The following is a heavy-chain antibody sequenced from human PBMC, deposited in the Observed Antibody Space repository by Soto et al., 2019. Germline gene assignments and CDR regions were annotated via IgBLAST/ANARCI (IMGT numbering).Heavy chain of an antibody. V-gene: IGHV4-59*08. CDR3: ARAHYGDYGYGMDV. CDR1: GGSISRYY. J-gene: IGHJ6*02. Sequence: LETLSLTCTVSGGSISRYYWSWIRQIPGKGLEWIGYIYYSGRTNYNPSLKSRVTISVDRSKNQFSLKLSSVTAADTAVYYCARAHYGDYGYGMDVWGQGTTVTVSS. CDR2: IYYSGRT. D-gene: IGHD4-17*01.